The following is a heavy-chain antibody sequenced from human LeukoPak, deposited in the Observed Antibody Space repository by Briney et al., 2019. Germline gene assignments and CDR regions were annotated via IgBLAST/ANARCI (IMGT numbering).Heavy chain of an antibody. D-gene: IGHD2-21*01. CDR1: GFSVSSNF. CDR3: AREHIVVGSDAFDI. J-gene: IGHJ3*02. Sequence: PGGSLRLSCAASGFSVSSNFMSWVRQAPGKGLEWVSVIYISGSTDYADSVKGRFTISTHKSSNTVYLQMNSLRPEDTAMYYCAREHIVVGSDAFDIWGQGTMVTVSS. V-gene: IGHV3-53*04. CDR2: IYISGST.